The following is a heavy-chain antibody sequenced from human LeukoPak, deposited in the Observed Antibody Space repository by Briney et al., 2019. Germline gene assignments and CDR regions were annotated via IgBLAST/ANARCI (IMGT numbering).Heavy chain of an antibody. D-gene: IGHD6-13*01. CDR2: ISGSGGST. Sequence: GGSLRLSCAASGFTFSSYAMSWVRQAPGKGLEWVSAISGSGGSTYYADSVKGRFTISRDNTKNTLYLQMNSLRAEDTAVYYCAARPGKAAGTSPDYWGQGTLVTVSS. J-gene: IGHJ4*02. CDR1: GFTFSSYA. V-gene: IGHV3-23*01. CDR3: AARPGKAAGTSPDY.